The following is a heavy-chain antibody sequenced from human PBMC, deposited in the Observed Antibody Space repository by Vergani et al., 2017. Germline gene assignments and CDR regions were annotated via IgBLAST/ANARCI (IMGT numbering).Heavy chain of an antibody. CDR3: AKDRLVGGYYAVIFDY. CDR1: GFTFSSYD. Sequence: EVQLVESGGGLVQPGGSLRLSCAASGFTFSSYDMHWVRQATGKGLEWVSAIGTAGDTYYPGSVKGRFTISRENAKNSLYLQMNSLRAEDTALYYCAKDRLVGGYYAVIFDYWGQGTLVTVSS. CDR2: IGTAGDT. D-gene: IGHD3-22*01. V-gene: IGHV3-13*01. J-gene: IGHJ4*02.